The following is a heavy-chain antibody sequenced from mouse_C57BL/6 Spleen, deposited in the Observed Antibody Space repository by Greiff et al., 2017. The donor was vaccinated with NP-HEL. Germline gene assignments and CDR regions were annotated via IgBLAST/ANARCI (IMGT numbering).Heavy chain of an antibody. V-gene: IGHV1-81*01. CDR2: IYPRSGNT. Sequence: VHLVESGAELARPGASVKLSCKASGYTFTSYGISWVKQRTGQGLEWIGEIYPRSGNTYYNEKFKGKATLTADKSSSTAYMELRSLTSEDSAVYFCARHYDSNWYFDVWGTGTTVTVSS. CDR3: ARHYDSNWYFDV. D-gene: IGHD2-4*01. CDR1: GYTFTSYG. J-gene: IGHJ1*03.